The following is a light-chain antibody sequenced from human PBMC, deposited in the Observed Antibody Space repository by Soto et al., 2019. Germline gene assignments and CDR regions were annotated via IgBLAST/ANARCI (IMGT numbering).Light chain of an antibody. V-gene: IGKV1-5*03. Sequence: DIQMTQSPSTLSGSVGDRVTITCRASQTISSWLAWYQQKPGKAPKLLIYKASTLKSGVPSTFSGSGSGTEFTLTISILQPDDFATYYCQHYNSYSEAFGQGTKGEIK. J-gene: IGKJ1*01. CDR3: QHYNSYSEA. CDR1: QTISSW. CDR2: KAS.